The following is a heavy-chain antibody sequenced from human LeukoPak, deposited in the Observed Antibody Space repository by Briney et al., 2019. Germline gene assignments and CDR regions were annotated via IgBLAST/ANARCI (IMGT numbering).Heavy chain of an antibody. J-gene: IGHJ2*01. D-gene: IGHD3-10*01. CDR2: IIPIFGTA. CDR1: EGTFSSYA. V-gene: IGHV1-69*13. Sequence: VAAFGTACEGTFSSYAISWGRQAPGQGVEWMGGIIPIFGTANYAQKFQGRVTITADESTSTAYMELSSLRSEDTAVYYCARVNYGSGSYYIEIKEGRYFDLWGRGTLVTVSS. CDR3: ARVNYGSGSYYIEIKEGRYFDL.